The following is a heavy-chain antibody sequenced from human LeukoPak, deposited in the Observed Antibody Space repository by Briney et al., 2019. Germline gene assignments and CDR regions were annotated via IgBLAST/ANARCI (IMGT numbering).Heavy chain of an antibody. CDR1: GYTFTSYA. V-gene: IGHV7-4-1*02. CDR3: AREGGLYSSSSSWGLFDY. Sequence: ASLKVSCKASGYTFTSYAMNWVRQAPGQGLEWMGWINTNTGNPTYAQGFTGRFVFSLDTSVSTAYLQISSLKAEDTAVYYCAREGGLYSSSSSWGLFDYWGQGTLVTVSS. J-gene: IGHJ4*02. CDR2: INTNTGNP. D-gene: IGHD6-6*01.